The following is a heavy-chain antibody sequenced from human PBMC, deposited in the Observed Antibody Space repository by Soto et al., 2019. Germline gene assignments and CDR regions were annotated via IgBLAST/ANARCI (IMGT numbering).Heavy chain of an antibody. J-gene: IGHJ4*02. V-gene: IGHV4-34*01. Sequence: QVQLQQWGAGLLKPSETLSLTCAVYGGSFSGYYWSWIRQPPGKGLEWIGEINHSGSTNYNPSLKSRVTISVDTSKNQFSLKLSSVTAADTAVYYCASAPGYAYYRIDYWGQGTLVTVSS. CDR3: ASAPGYAYYRIDY. CDR2: INHSGST. D-gene: IGHD3-16*01. CDR1: GGSFSGYY.